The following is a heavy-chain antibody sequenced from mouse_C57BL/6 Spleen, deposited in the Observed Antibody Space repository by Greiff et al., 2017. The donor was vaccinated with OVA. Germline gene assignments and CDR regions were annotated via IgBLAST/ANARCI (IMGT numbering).Heavy chain of an antibody. CDR3: ARPGTGRIYAMDY. CDR2: ISRGSSTI. V-gene: IGHV5-17*01. D-gene: IGHD4-1*01. CDR1: GFTFSDYG. J-gene: IGHJ4*01. Sequence: EVHLVESGGGLVKPGGSLKLSCAASGFTFSDYGMHWVRQAPEKGLEWVAYISRGSSTIYYADTVKGRFTISRDNAKNTLFLPRTSLRSEDTAMYYCARPGTGRIYAMDYWGQGTSVTVSS.